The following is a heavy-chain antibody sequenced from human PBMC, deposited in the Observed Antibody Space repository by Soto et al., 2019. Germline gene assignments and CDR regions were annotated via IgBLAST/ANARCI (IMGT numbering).Heavy chain of an antibody. V-gene: IGHV4-39*07. CDR2: VYYSGST. CDR3: ASQYYYDSSGSQTFDY. D-gene: IGHD3-22*01. J-gene: IGHJ4*02. CDR1: GDSISSSAYY. Sequence: PSETLSLTCTVSGDSISSSAYYWGWLRQPPGKGLEWIGNVYYSGSTYYNPSLKSRVTISVDTSKNQFSLKLSSVTAADTAVYYCASQYYYDSSGSQTFDYRGQGTQVTGS.